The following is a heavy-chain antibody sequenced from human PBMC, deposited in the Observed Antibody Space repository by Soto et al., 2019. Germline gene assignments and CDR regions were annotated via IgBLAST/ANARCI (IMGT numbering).Heavy chain of an antibody. CDR2: IIPIFGTA. CDR3: ARARDHYYYSSGYYSLDY. CDR1: GGTFSSYA. D-gene: IGHD3-22*01. J-gene: IGHJ4*02. V-gene: IGHV1-69*01. Sequence: QVQLVQSGAEVKKPGSSVKVSCKASGGTFSSYAISWVRQAPGQGLEWMGGIIPIFGTANYAQKFQGRVTITADESTSTAYMELSSLRSEDTAVYYCARARDHYYYSSGYYSLDYWGQGTLVTVSS.